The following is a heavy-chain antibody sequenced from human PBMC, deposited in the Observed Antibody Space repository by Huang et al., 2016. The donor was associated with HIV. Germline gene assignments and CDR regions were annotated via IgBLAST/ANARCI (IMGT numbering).Heavy chain of an antibody. J-gene: IGHJ4*02. CDR3: ARDRDFYDSSGYWGLNYFDY. V-gene: IGHV1-46*01. CDR2: INPRDGST. Sequence: QVQLVQSGAEVQKPGASVKVSCKAAGYAFTSYYMHWVRQAPGQGLEWMRMINPRDGSTSYAQKFQGRVTTTRDTATNTVFMELSSMRSEDTAVYYCARDRDFYDSSGYWGLNYFDYWGQGTLVTVSS. D-gene: IGHD3-22*01. CDR1: GYAFTSYY.